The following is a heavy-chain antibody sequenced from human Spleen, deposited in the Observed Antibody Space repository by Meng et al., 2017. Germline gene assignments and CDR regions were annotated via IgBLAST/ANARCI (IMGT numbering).Heavy chain of an antibody. Sequence: GESLKISCAASGFTFSSYGMHCVRQAPGQGLEWMGIINPSGGETKYTQKFQGRVTLTRDTSTSTVYMELSSLRSGDTAVYYCARAGRPMIRGVLNPRNSFEKYYDMDVWGQGTTVTVSS. CDR2: INPSGGET. CDR3: ARAGRPMIRGVLNPRNSFEKYYDMDV. CDR1: GFTFSSYG. J-gene: IGHJ6*02. V-gene: IGHV1-46*01. D-gene: IGHD3-10*01.